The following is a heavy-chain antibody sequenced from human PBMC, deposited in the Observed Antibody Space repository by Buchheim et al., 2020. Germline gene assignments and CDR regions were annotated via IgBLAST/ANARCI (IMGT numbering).Heavy chain of an antibody. V-gene: IGHV3-48*01. J-gene: IGHJ4*02. Sequence: EVQLVESGGGLVQPGGSLRLSCAASGFTFSSYSMNWVRQAPGKGLEWVSYISSSSSTIYYADSVKGRFTISRDNAKNLLYLQMNSLRAEDTAVYYCASEYCGGDCYVDYWGQGTL. CDR3: ASEYCGGDCYVDY. CDR1: GFTFSSYS. D-gene: IGHD2-21*02. CDR2: ISSSSSTI.